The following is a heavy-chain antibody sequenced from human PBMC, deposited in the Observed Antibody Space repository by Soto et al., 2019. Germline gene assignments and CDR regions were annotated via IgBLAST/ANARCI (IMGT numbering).Heavy chain of an antibody. Sequence: QVQLVESGGGVVQPGRSLRLSCAASGFTFSSYGMHWVRQAPGKGLEWVAVIWYDGSNKYYADSVKGRFTISRDNSKNTLYLQMNSLRAEDTAVYYCARDYNDYVWGSYRTHFDYWRQGTLVTVSS. CDR3: ARDYNDYVWGSYRTHFDY. V-gene: IGHV3-33*01. D-gene: IGHD3-16*02. CDR2: IWYDGSNK. J-gene: IGHJ4*02. CDR1: GFTFSSYG.